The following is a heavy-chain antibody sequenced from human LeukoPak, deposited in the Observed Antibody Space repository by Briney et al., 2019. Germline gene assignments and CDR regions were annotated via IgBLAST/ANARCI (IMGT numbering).Heavy chain of an antibody. CDR2: IYYSGST. D-gene: IGHD6-13*01. J-gene: IGHJ5*02. Sequence: SETLSLTCTVSGLSISSGDYDWSSLRQPPGKGLEWIGYIYYSGSTYYNPSLKSRVTISVDTSKNQFSLKLSSVTAADTAVYYWARGIAAAGVWFDPWGQGTLVTVSS. CDR1: GLSISSGDYD. CDR3: ARGIAAAGVWFDP. V-gene: IGHV4-30-4*01.